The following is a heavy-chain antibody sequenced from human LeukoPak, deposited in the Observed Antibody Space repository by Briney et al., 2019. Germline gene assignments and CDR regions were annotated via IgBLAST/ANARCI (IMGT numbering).Heavy chain of an antibody. D-gene: IGHD3-22*01. Sequence: GGSLRLSCTASGFALSHYGMHWVRQAPRKGLDWVAAVTSDESKKYYIESVKGRYTISRDNSKNTLYLQMDSLRAEDTAVYLCARDADTSGLYWYFDLWGRGTRVTVSS. CDR1: GFALSHYG. J-gene: IGHJ2*01. CDR3: ARDADTSGLYWYFDL. CDR2: VTSDESKK. V-gene: IGHV3-33*01.